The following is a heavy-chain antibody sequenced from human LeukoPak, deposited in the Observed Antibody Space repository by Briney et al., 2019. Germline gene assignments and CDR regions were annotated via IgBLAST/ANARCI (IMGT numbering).Heavy chain of an antibody. Sequence: SETLSLTCIVSGGSISSYYWSWIRQPPGKGLEWIGYIHYSGSTNYNPSLKSRVTISVDTSKNQFSLKLSSVTAADTAVYYCAREKHGYGLDYWGQGTLVTVSS. CDR2: IHYSGST. CDR3: AREKHGYGLDY. CDR1: GGSISSYY. D-gene: IGHD5-12*01. J-gene: IGHJ4*02. V-gene: IGHV4-59*01.